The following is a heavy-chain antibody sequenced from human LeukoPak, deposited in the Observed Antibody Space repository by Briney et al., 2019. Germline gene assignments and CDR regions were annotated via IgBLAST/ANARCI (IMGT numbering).Heavy chain of an antibody. CDR1: GVTFDDYA. Sequence: PGGSLRLSCAAAGVTFDDYAMHWVRQAPGKGLEWVSGISWNSGSIGYADSVKGRFTISRDNAKNSLYLQMNSLRAEDTALYYCAKGSSGWYRDGLDYWGQGTLVTVSS. V-gene: IGHV3-9*01. D-gene: IGHD6-19*01. J-gene: IGHJ4*02. CDR3: AKGSSGWYRDGLDY. CDR2: ISWNSGSI.